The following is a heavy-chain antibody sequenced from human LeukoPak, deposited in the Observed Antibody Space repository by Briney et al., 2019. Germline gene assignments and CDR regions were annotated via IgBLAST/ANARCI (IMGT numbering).Heavy chain of an antibody. CDR1: GFTLGDHA. Sequence: GGSLRLSCTASGFTLGDHAMTWVRQARGKGLEWVGFIRSKGYGGTTEYAASVKGRFTISRDDSKSIAYLQMNSLKTEDTAVYYCTRSGYFAYYFDYWGQGTLVTVSS. V-gene: IGHV3-49*04. CDR3: TRSGYFAYYFDY. J-gene: IGHJ4*02. CDR2: IRSKGYGGTT. D-gene: IGHD3-22*01.